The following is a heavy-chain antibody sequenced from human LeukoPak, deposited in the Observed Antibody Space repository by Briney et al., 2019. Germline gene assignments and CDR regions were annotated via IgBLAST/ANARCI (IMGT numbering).Heavy chain of an antibody. V-gene: IGHV3-11*04. CDR3: ARYSSGWYGGLDY. D-gene: IGHD6-19*01. Sequence: GGSLRLSXAASGFTFSDYYMSWIRQAPGKGLEWASYISSSGSTIYYADTVKGRFTISRDNAKNSLYLQMNSLRAEDTAVYYCARYSSGWYGGLDYWGQGTLVTVSS. CDR1: GFTFSDYY. CDR2: ISSSGSTI. J-gene: IGHJ4*02.